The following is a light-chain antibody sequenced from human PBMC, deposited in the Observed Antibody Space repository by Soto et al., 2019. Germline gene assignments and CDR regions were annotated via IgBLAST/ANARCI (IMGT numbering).Light chain of an antibody. V-gene: IGKV3-20*01. CDR3: QQYGSSSWT. J-gene: IGKJ1*01. Sequence: EIVLTQSPGTLSLSPGERATLSCRASQSFISSFLAWYQQKPGQAPRLLIYGASSRATGIPDRFSGSGSGTDFSLTISRLEPEDFAVYYCQQYGSSSWTFGQGTKVEIK. CDR1: QSFISSF. CDR2: GAS.